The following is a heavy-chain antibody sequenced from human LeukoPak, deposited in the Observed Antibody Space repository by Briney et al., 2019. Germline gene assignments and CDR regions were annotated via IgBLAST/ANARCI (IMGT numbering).Heavy chain of an antibody. CDR2: ISSTGRTI. V-gene: IGHV3-23*01. Sequence: GGSLRLSCAAFGFTLTNYGFSWVRQVPGKGLEWVSAISSTGRTIYYAESVKGRFTISRDDSKNTVYLQMNSLRAEDTAVYYCAKRHGLIDTRHFDYWGHGTLVTISS. D-gene: IGHD3-22*01. J-gene: IGHJ4*01. CDR1: GFTLTNYG. CDR3: AKRHGLIDTRHFDY.